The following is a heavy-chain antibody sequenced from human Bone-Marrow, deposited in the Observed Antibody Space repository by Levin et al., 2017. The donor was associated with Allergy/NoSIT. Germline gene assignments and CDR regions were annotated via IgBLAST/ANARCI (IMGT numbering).Heavy chain of an antibody. CDR3: SRVSTETAYDYYYGMDV. Sequence: TGGSLRLSCAASGFTFTNYAFHWVRQAPGKGLEWVAVISYDGLYTYYTDSLKGRFTISRDDSKNTVYLQMNSLRPEDTAMYYCSRVSTETAYDYYYGMDVWGRGTTVTVSS. D-gene: IGHD4-17*01. V-gene: IGHV3-30-3*01. J-gene: IGHJ6*02. CDR1: GFTFTNYA. CDR2: ISYDGLYT.